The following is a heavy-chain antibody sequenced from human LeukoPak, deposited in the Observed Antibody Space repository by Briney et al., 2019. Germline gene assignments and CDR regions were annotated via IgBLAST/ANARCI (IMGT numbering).Heavy chain of an antibody. CDR1: GITFSSND. Sequence: GGSLRLSCTASGITFSSNDMCWVRQAPGKGLEWISLIYSGGRTDYADSVKGRFTISRDNPKNMVYLQMNSLRGDDTAVYYCAGVLRGAFDIWGQGKMVAVSS. CDR3: AGVLRGAFDI. J-gene: IGHJ3*02. CDR2: IYSGGRT. V-gene: IGHV3-53*01.